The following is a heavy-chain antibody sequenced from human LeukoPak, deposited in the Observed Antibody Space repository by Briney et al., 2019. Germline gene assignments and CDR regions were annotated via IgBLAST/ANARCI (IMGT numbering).Heavy chain of an antibody. D-gene: IGHD3-3*01. V-gene: IGHV3-74*01. CDR2: IKGDGIST. CDR3: AKDHYWSIDY. CDR1: GFTFGSCW. J-gene: IGHJ4*02. Sequence: GGSLRLSCAASGFTFGSCWMNWVRHAPGQGLVWVSRIKGDGISTNYADSVKGRFTISRDIAKNTLYLQMNSLRAEDTGVYYCAKDHYWSIDYWGRGTLVTVSS.